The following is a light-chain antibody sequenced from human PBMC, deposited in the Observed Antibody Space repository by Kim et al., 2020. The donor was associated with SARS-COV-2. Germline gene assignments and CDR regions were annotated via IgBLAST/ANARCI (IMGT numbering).Light chain of an antibody. CDR1: RSNIGSNY. Sequence: GQRVTTSCSGSRSNIGSNYVYWYQQLPGTAPKLLIYRNNQRPSGVPDRFSGSKSGTSASLAISGLRSEDEADYYCAAWDDSLSGGVFGGGTKLTVL. V-gene: IGLV1-47*01. CDR2: RNN. CDR3: AAWDDSLSGGV. J-gene: IGLJ3*02.